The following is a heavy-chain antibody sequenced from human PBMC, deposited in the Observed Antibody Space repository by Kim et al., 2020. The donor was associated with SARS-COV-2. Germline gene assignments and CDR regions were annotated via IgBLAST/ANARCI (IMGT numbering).Heavy chain of an antibody. V-gene: IGHV1-3*01. D-gene: IGHD6-13*01. CDR3: ASFSSWSYGGMDV. J-gene: IGHJ6*02. Sequence: YSQKFQGRVTITRDTSASTAYMELSSLRSEDTAVYYCASFSSWSYGGMDVWGQGTTVTVSS.